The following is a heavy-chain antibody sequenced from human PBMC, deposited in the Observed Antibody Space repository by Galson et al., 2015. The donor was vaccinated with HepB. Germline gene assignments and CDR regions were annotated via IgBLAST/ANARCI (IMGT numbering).Heavy chain of an antibody. J-gene: IGHJ2*01. CDR3: ARVIAARRGNFDL. V-gene: IGHV4-59*01. Sequence: ETLSLTCTVSRASITSYYWNWIRQVPGRGLEWIGYIFHTGTAIYNPSLKNRVTISVDTSKNQFSLTLTSVTAADTALYYCARVIAARRGNFDLWGRGTLVTVSS. CDR2: IFHTGTA. CDR1: RASITSYY. D-gene: IGHD6-6*01.